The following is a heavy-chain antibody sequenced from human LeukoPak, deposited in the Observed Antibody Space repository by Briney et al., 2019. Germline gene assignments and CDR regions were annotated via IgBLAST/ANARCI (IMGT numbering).Heavy chain of an antibody. D-gene: IGHD4-17*01. CDR1: GGTFSSYT. CDR2: IIPLFGTP. V-gene: IGHV1-69*06. J-gene: IGHJ4*02. CDR3: AREYYGFVDY. Sequence: ASVKVSCKASGGTFSSYTISWVRQAPGQGLEWMGGIIPLFGTPDYAQKFQDRLTITADKSTSTAYMELSSLRSEDTAVYYCAREYYGFVDYWGQGTLVTVSS.